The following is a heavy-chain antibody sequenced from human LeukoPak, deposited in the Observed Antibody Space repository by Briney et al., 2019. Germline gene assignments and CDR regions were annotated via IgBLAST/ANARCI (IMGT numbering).Heavy chain of an antibody. J-gene: IGHJ4*02. D-gene: IGHD3-22*01. V-gene: IGHV4-34*01. CDR2: INHSGNT. CDR1: GGSFSGYY. CDR3: ARGSHYYDSRGYPYDY. Sequence: SETLSLTCAVHGGSFSGYYWSWIRQPPGKGLDWIGEINHSGNTNYNPSLKSRVTISADTSKNQFSLKLSSVTAADTAVYYCARGSHYYDSRGYPYDYWGQGTLVTVSS.